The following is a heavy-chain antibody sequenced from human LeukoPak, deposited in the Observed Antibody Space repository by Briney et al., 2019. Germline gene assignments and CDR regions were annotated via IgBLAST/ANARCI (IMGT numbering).Heavy chain of an antibody. CDR3: ARSPNYYDSSGYYLNWFDP. V-gene: IGHV4-59*01. CDR2: IYYSGST. J-gene: IGHJ5*02. D-gene: IGHD3-22*01. CDR1: DGSINSYY. Sequence: SETLSLTCSVSDGSINSYYWNWIRRPPGKGLEWIGYIYYSGSTNYNPSLKSRVTISVDTSKNQFSLKLSSVTAADTAVYYCARSPNYYDSSGYYLNWFDPWGQGTLVTVSS.